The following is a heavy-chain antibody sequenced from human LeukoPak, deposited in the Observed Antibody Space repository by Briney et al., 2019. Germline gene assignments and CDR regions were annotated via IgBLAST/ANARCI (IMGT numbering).Heavy chain of an antibody. J-gene: IGHJ4*02. CDR1: GFTFSSYA. D-gene: IGHD1-26*01. V-gene: IGHV3-64*01. Sequence: GGSLRLSCAASGFTFSSYAMHWVRQAPGKGLEYVSAISSNGGSTYYANSVKGRFTISRDNSKNTLYLQMGSLRAEDMAVYYCAKDGDQYSGSYYYFDHWGQGTLVTVSS. CDR2: ISSNGGST. CDR3: AKDGDQYSGSYYYFDH.